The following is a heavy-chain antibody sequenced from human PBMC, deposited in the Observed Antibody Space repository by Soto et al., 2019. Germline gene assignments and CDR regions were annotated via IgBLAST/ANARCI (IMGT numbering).Heavy chain of an antibody. D-gene: IGHD2-2*01. J-gene: IGHJ5*02. CDR2: INAGNGNT. V-gene: IGHV1-3*01. CDR3: ARVVLASSYQIIWFGP. CDR1: GYTFTSYA. Sequence: ASVKVSCKASGYTFTSYAMHWLRQAPGQRLERMGWINAGNGNTKYSQKFQGRVTITRDTSASTAYMELSSLRSDDTALFYCARVVLASSYQIIWFGPWGQGTPVNVSS.